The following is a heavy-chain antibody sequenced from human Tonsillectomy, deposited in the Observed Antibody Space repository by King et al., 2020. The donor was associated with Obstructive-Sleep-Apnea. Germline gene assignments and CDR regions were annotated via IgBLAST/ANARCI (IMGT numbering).Heavy chain of an antibody. Sequence: VQLQESGPGLVKPSETLSLTCSVSGGSISSNYWSWIRQPPGQGLEWIGYIYYSGSTNYNPSLKSRVTISVDTSKNQFSLNLNSVTAADTAVYYCARHTANYQYYGMDVWGQGTTVTVSS. V-gene: IGHV4-59*08. CDR2: IYYSGST. CDR1: GGSISSNY. CDR3: ARHTANYQYYGMDV. J-gene: IGHJ6*02.